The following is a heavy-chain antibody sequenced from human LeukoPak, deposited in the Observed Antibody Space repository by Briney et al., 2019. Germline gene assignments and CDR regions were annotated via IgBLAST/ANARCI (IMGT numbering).Heavy chain of an antibody. J-gene: IGHJ4*02. CDR1: GVTFSAYN. CDR3: ARTVRTPPYYFDY. CDR2: IYSGGST. V-gene: IGHV3-66*01. D-gene: IGHD4-17*01. Sequence: PGGSLRLSCAASGVTFSAYNMNWVRQAPGKGLEWVSVIYSGGSTYYADSVKGRFTISRDNSKNTLYLQMNSLRAEDTAVYYCARTVRTPPYYFDYWGQGTLVTVSS.